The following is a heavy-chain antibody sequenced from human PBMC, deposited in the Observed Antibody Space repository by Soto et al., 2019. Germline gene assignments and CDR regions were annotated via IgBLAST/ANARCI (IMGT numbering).Heavy chain of an antibody. V-gene: IGHV4-59*01. J-gene: IGHJ4*02. CDR1: GDSISTFY. CDR3: ARGRTVRNYADDSSDYFYFFDF. Sequence: SETLSLTCTVSGDSISTFYWGWMRQSPGKELEWIGYVYYTGSTNYNPSLKSRVTISVDRAKNQFSLKLTSANAADTAVYYCARGRTVRNYADDSSDYFYFFDFWGQGTQVTVSS. D-gene: IGHD3-22*01. CDR2: VYYTGST.